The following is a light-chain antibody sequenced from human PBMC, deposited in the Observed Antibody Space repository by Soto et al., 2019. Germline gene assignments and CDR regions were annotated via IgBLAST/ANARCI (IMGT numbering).Light chain of an antibody. CDR1: QSVNNN. CDR3: QQYSAWPLT. Sequence: EIVMTQSPATLSVSPGERATLFCRASQSVNNNFLAWYQQKPGQAPRLLIHGASTRATGIPARFSGSGSGTEFTLTISSLQSEDFAFYYCQQYSAWPLTFGGGTKVEIK. V-gene: IGKV3-15*01. CDR2: GAS. J-gene: IGKJ4*01.